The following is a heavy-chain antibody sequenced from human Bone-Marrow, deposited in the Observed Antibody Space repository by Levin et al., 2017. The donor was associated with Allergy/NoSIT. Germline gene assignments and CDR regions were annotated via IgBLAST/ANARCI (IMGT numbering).Heavy chain of an antibody. CDR3: ARLTRPGVRGGTFYMDV. Sequence: SETLSLTCSVSGVSITSGSHYWTWIRQPAGKGLEWIGRMFNSGSTNYNPSLKSRVTISPDTPKTQFSLRVTSVTVADTAVYYCARLTRPGVRGGTFYMDVWGKGTTVTVSS. CDR2: MFNSGST. J-gene: IGHJ6*03. V-gene: IGHV4-61*02. CDR1: GVSITSGSHY. D-gene: IGHD3-10*01.